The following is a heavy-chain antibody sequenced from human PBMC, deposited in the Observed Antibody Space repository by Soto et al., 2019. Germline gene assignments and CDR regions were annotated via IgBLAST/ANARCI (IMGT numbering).Heavy chain of an antibody. V-gene: IGHV4-59*01. CDR2: IYYSGST. Sequence: QVQLQESGPGLVKPSETLSLTCTVSGGSISSYYWNWIRQPPGKGLEWIGYIYYSGSTSYNPSLSSRVTISLDTSKNQFSLKLSSVTAADTAVYYCAREHYYSYYNMDVWGKGTTVTVSS. CDR3: AREHYYSYYNMDV. J-gene: IGHJ6*03. CDR1: GGSISSYY.